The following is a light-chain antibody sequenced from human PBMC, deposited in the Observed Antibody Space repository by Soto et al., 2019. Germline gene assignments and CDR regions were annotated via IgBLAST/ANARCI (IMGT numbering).Light chain of an antibody. J-gene: IGLJ3*02. CDR1: SSDVGTYNF. V-gene: IGLV2-14*01. CDR3: SSYSSTGTPWV. Sequence: QSALTQPASVSGSPGQSITISCTGTSSDVGTYNFVSWYQQHPGKAPKLMIYEVSSRPSGVSNRFSGSKPGNTASLTISGRQGEDEADYYCSSYSSTGTPWVFGGGTKLTVL. CDR2: EVS.